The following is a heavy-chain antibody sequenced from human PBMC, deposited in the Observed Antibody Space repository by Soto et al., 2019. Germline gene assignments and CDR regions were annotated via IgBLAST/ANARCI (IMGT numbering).Heavy chain of an antibody. CDR2: ISTGGTTI. Sequence: EVQLVESGGGLVQPGGSLRLSCAASGFTFNSYSMNWVRQAPGKGLEWVSYISTGGTTIYYADSVKGRFTISRDNAKNSLYLQMNSLRAEDTAVYHCERTAVAGISGWFDPWGQGTLVTVSS. D-gene: IGHD6-19*01. CDR3: ERTAVAGISGWFDP. V-gene: IGHV3-48*01. J-gene: IGHJ5*02. CDR1: GFTFNSYS.